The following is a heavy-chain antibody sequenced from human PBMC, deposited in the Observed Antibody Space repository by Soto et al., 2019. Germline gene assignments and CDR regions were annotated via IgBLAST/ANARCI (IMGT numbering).Heavy chain of an antibody. V-gene: IGHV4-31*03. Sequence: QVQLRESGPGLVEPSQTLSLTCTASGDSIKTFSYFWSWIRQHPQKGLEWIGYVHSTGNTYYNPSLESRVTISIDTSENKFSLALDSRTAADTAVYYCARRGTYYFDYWGQGIRVTGSS. D-gene: IGHD5-12*01. CDR1: GDSIKTFSYF. CDR2: VHSTGNT. J-gene: IGHJ4*02. CDR3: ARRGTYYFDY.